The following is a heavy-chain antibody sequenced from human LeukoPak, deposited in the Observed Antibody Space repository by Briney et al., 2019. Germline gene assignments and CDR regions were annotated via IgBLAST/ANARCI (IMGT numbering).Heavy chain of an antibody. J-gene: IGHJ6*03. Sequence: PSETLSLTFPVSGGSISSHYWSWIRQPPGKGLEWIGYIYYSGSTNYNPSLKSRVTISVDTSKNQFSLKLSSVTAADTAVYYCAAAGNYYYYYMDVWGKGTTVTVSS. V-gene: IGHV4-59*11. CDR2: IYYSGST. CDR1: GGSISSHY. CDR3: AAAGNYYYYYMDV. D-gene: IGHD6-13*01.